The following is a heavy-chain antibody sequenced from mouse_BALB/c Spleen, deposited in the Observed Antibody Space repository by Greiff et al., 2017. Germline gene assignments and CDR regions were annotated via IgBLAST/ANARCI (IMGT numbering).Heavy chain of an antibody. J-gene: IGHJ4*01. CDR2: IRLKSDNYAT. CDR1: GFTFSSYW. D-gene: IGHD2-3*01. CDR3: TSLYDAFMDY. Sequence: EVKLVESGGGLVQPGGSMKLSCVASGFTFSSYWMSWVRQSPEKGLEWVAEIRLKSDNYATHYAESVKGKFTISRDDSKSRLYLQMNSLRAEDTGIYYCTSLYDAFMDYWGQGTSVTVSS. V-gene: IGHV6-6*02.